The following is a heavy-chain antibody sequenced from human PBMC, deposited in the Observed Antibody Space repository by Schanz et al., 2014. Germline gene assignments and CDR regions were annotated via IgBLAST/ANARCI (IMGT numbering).Heavy chain of an antibody. J-gene: IGHJ5*02. CDR3: VRDILHRVYDSGSP. Sequence: EVLLVQSGGGLVQPGGSLRLSCAASGFTFSSNSMNWVRQAPGKGLEWVANIKQDESEKYYVDSVKGRFTISRDNAKNSLFLHMNTLRAEDTAVYYCVRDILHRVYDSGSPWGQGTLVTVSS. CDR2: IKQDESEK. D-gene: IGHD3-10*01. CDR1: GFTFSSNS. V-gene: IGHV3-7*04.